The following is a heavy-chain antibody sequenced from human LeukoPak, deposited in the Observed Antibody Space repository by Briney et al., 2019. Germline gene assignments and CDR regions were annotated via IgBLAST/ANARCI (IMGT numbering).Heavy chain of an antibody. D-gene: IGHD3-22*01. CDR2: ITWNSDRK. J-gene: IGHJ3*02. Sequence: GGSLRLSCAASGFTFSNYAMHWVRQAPGKGLEWVSGITWNSDRKGYADSVKGRFTISRDNAKNSLYLQMSSLRAEDMALYYCAKAGGSGYYNDAFDIWGQGTMVTVSS. V-gene: IGHV3-9*03. CDR3: AKAGGSGYYNDAFDI. CDR1: GFTFSNYA.